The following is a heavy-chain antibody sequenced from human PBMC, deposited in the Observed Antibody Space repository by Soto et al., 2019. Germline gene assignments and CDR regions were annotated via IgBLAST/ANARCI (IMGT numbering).Heavy chain of an antibody. CDR1: GGSVSSGSYY. Sequence: PSETLSLTCTVSGGSVSSGSYYWSWIRQPPGKGLEWTGYIYYSGSTNYNPSLKSRVTISVDTSKNQFSLKLSSVTAADTAVYYCARDRPHGIYYYYGMDVWGQGTTGTVS. CDR2: IYYSGST. V-gene: IGHV4-61*01. CDR3: ARDRPHGIYYYYGMDV. J-gene: IGHJ6*02.